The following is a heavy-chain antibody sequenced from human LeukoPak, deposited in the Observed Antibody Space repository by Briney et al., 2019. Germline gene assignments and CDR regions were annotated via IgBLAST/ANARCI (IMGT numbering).Heavy chain of an antibody. CDR3: ARGTPPVGLDEHAFDI. Sequence: ASVKVSCKASGYTFTNYGVSWVRQATGQGLEWMGWMNPNSGNTGYAQKFQGRVTITRNTSISTAYMELSSLRSEDTAVYYCARGTPPVGLDEHAFDIWGQGTMVTVSS. D-gene: IGHD1-26*01. CDR2: MNPNSGNT. V-gene: IGHV1-8*03. CDR1: GYTFTNYG. J-gene: IGHJ3*02.